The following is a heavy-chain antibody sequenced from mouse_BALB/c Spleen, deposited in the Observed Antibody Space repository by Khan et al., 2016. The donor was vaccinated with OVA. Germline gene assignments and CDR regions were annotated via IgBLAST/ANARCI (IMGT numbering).Heavy chain of an antibody. D-gene: IGHD1-1*01. CDR1: GFTFSNYA. CDR3: ARELFTTVVATPFEY. J-gene: IGHJ3*01. Sequence: EVELVESGGGLVKPGGSLKLSCAASGFTFSNYAMSWVRQTPEKRLEWVATISSGGSYTYYPDSVQGRFTISRDNAKNTLSLQMSSLRSEDTAIYYCARELFTTVVATPFEYWGQGTLVTVSA. CDR2: ISSGGSYT. V-gene: IGHV5-9-3*01.